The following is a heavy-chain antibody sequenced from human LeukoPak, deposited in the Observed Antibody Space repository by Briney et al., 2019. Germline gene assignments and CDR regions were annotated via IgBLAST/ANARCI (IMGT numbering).Heavy chain of an antibody. Sequence: PGGSLRLPCAVSGFTVSSNYFSWVRQAPGKGLEWVSVIYTEGTTYYADSVKGRFTISRDNSKNTVYLQMNSLRVEDTAVYYCASEGDWGQGTTVTVAS. CDR2: IYTEGTT. V-gene: IGHV3-66*02. CDR1: GFTVSSNY. CDR3: ASEGD. D-gene: IGHD3-16*01. J-gene: IGHJ6*02.